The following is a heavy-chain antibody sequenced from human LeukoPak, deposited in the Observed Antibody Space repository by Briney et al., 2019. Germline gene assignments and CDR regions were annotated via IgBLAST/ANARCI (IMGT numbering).Heavy chain of an antibody. D-gene: IGHD3-3*01. V-gene: IGHV3-30*02. J-gene: IGHJ6*03. Sequence: GGSLRLSCAASGFTFSSYGMHWVRQAPGKGLEWVAFIRYDGSNKYYADSVKGRFTISRDNSKNTLYLQMNSLRAEDTAVYYCAKAFSYYDFWGGSSYYYYYMDVWGKGTTVTVSS. CDR2: IRYDGSNK. CDR3: AKAFSYYDFWGGSSYYYYYMDV. CDR1: GFTFSSYG.